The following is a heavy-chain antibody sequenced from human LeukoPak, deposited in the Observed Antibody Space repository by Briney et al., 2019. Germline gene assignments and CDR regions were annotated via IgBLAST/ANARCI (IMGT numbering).Heavy chain of an antibody. J-gene: IGHJ5*02. CDR3: ARDSSGYGNNWFDP. CDR2: ISYDGRNK. CDR1: GFYFRSYT. V-gene: IGHV3-30*07. D-gene: IGHD3-22*01. Sequence: PGGSLRLSCAASGFYFRSYTMNWLRQAPGKGLEWVALISYDGRNKYYADSLEGRFTISRDNSKNTLYLQMNSLRAEDTAVYYCARDSSGYGNNWFDPWGQGTLVTVSS.